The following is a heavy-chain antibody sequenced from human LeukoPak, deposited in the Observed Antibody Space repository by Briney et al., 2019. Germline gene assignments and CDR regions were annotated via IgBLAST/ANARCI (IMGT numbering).Heavy chain of an antibody. V-gene: IGHV3-30*04. J-gene: IGHJ4*02. CDR2: ISYDGSNK. CDR1: GFTFSSYA. Sequence: GGSLRLFCAASGFTFSSYAMHWVRQAPGKGLEWVAVISYDGSNKYYADSVKGRFTISRDNSKNTLYLQMNSLRAEDTAVYYCARDSVYGSGSYTFDYWGQGTLVTVSS. CDR3: ARDSVYGSGSYTFDY. D-gene: IGHD3-10*01.